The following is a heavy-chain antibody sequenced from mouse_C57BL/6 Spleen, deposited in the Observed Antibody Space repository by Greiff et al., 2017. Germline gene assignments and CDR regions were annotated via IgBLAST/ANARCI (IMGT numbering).Heavy chain of an antibody. J-gene: IGHJ4*01. D-gene: IGHD4-1*01. V-gene: IGHV5-17*01. CDR2: ISSGSSTI. CDR3: ALLGREAMDY. Sequence: EVKLMESGGGLVKPGGSLKLSCAASGFTFSDYGMHWVRQAPEKGLEWVAYISSGSSTIYYADKVKGRFTISRDNAKNTLFLQMTSLRSEDTAMYYCALLGREAMDYWGQGTSVTVSS. CDR1: GFTFSDYG.